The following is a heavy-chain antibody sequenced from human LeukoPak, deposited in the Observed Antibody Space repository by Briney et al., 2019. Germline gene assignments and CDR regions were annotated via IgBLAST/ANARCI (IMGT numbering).Heavy chain of an antibody. D-gene: IGHD4-23*01. J-gene: IGHJ4*02. CDR1: GGSISNSNYY. Sequence: SETLSLTCTVSGGSISNSNYYWGWIRQPPGKGLEWIGCIYYSGSTYYNPSLKSRVTISVDTSKNQFSLKLSSVTAADAAVYYCARHTVVTFDYWGQGTLVTVSS. CDR3: ARHTVVTFDY. CDR2: IYYSGST. V-gene: IGHV4-39*01.